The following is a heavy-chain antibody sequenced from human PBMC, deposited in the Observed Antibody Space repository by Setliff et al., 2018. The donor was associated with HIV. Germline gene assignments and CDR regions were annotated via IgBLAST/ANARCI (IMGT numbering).Heavy chain of an antibody. V-gene: IGHV4-61*09. CDR1: GASVTNVLYY. CDR2: IYTSGNSRYI. J-gene: IGHJ4*01. CDR3: ARRVAQSEIFDY. Sequence: PSETLSLTCTVSGASVTNVLYYWSWLRQPAGKGLECIGHIYTSGNSRYINYNSSLDSRVAISLDTSSTQFSLRLNNVTAADTGVYYCARRVAQSEIFDYWGQGTLVTVSS. D-gene: IGHD3-3*01.